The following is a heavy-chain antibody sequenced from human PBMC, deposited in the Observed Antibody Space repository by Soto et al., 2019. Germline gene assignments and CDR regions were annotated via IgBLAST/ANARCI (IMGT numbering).Heavy chain of an antibody. CDR1: GFTFSSYS. V-gene: IGHV3-30-3*01. D-gene: IGHD6-19*01. CDR2: ISYDGSYK. CDR3: ARGAGIAVTATSFDC. J-gene: IGHJ4*02. Sequence: QVQLVESGGGVVQPGRSLRLSCAASGFTFSSYSMHWVRQAPGKGLEWVAVISYDGSYKYYADSVKGRFTISRDNSKNTLYLPMKSRRAGGTAVYYCARGAGIAVTATSFDCWGQGTLVTVSS.